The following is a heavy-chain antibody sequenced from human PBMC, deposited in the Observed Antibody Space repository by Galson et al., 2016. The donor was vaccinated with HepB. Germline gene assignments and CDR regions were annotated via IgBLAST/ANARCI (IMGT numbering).Heavy chain of an antibody. CDR1: GFTFSSYA. CDR2: ISGSGDRT. D-gene: IGHD3-10*01. V-gene: IGHV3-23*01. Sequence: SLRLSCAASGFTFSSYAMTWVRQAPGKGLEWVSAISGSGDRTYYADSVKGGFTISRDNSKNTPGVQMNSPRAEDTALYYCAKSFGSGRSSFYAIDVWGQGTTVTVSS. CDR3: AKSFGSGRSSFYAIDV. J-gene: IGHJ6*02.